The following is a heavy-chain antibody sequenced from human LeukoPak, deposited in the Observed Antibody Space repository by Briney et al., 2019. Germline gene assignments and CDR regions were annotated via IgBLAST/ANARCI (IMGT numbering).Heavy chain of an antibody. V-gene: IGHV3-23*01. Sequence: GGTLRLSCEASGFTYGRYAMYWVRQAPARGLEWVSGIVGSGGIAQYADSVKVRFTISRDNYKHTVLLQMNSLRVEDTALYYCAKTTAGYSSGQYPAWPIAYWGQGNRVTVSA. J-gene: IGHJ4*02. CDR2: IVGSGGIA. D-gene: IGHD6-19*01. CDR3: AKTTAGYSSGQYPAWPIAY. CDR1: GFTYGRYA.